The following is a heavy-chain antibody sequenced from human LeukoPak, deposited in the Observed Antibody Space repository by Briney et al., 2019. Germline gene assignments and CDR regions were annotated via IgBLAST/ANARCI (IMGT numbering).Heavy chain of an antibody. V-gene: IGHV4-39*07. Sequence: SETLSLTCTVSGGSISSSSDYWGWIRQPPGKGLEWIGSIYYSGSTYYNPSLKSRVTISVDTSKNQFSLKLSSVTAADTAVYYCARDWVRLVGAKWGFDPWGQGTLVTVSS. D-gene: IGHD1-26*01. CDR3: ARDWVRLVGAKWGFDP. CDR2: IYYSGST. J-gene: IGHJ5*02. CDR1: GGSISSSSDY.